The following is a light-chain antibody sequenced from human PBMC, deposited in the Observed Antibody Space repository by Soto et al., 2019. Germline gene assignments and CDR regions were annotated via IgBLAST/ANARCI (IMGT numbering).Light chain of an antibody. CDR1: SSDVGGYNF. V-gene: IGLV2-11*01. CDR2: DVS. J-gene: IGLJ2*01. Sequence: QSVLTQPRSVSGSPGQSVTISCTGTSSDVGGYNFVSWYQQHPGKAPKLMIYDVSKWPSGVPDRFSGSKSGNTASLTISGLQAEDEADYYCCSYAGSCTVVFGGGTKVTVL. CDR3: CSYAGSCTVV.